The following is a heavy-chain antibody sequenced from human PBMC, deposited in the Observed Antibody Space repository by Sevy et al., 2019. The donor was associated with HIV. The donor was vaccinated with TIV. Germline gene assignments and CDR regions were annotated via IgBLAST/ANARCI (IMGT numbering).Heavy chain of an antibody. V-gene: IGHV3-43*01. CDR2: VTWDGSNT. Sequence: GGSLRLSCAASGFTFDDYNMHWVRQAPGKGLEWVSLVTWDGSNTYYADSVKGRFTISRDNSKNSLYLQMNSLRTADTALYYCAKGVAVDDHYLGHWGQGTLVTVSS. CDR1: GFTFDDYN. D-gene: IGHD5-12*01. CDR3: AKGVAVDDHYLGH. J-gene: IGHJ4*02.